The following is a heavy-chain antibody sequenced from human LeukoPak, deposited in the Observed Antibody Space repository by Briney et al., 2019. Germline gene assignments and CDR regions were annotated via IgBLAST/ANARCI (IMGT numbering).Heavy chain of an antibody. V-gene: IGHV3-23*01. CDR1: GFTVSSNY. D-gene: IGHD2-21*02. Sequence: PGGSLRLSCAASGFTVSSNYMSWVRRAPGKGLEWVSAITDSGGGTFYADSVKGRFTISRDNSKNTLYLQMNSLRAEDTAIYYCAKGRDLDYWGQGALVTVSS. J-gene: IGHJ4*02. CDR2: ITDSGGGT. CDR3: AKGRDLDY.